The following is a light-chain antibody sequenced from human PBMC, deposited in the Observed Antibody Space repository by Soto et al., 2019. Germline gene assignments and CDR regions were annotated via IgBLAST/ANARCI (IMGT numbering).Light chain of an antibody. CDR1: QGISSY. V-gene: IGKV1-9*01. CDR2: AAS. CDR3: QQLNSYLLT. Sequence: DIQLTQSPSFLSASVGDRVTITCRASQGISSYLAWYQQKPGKAPKLLIYAASTLQSGFPSRFSGSGSGTEFTLTISSLQPEDFATYYCQQLNSYLLTFGQGTRLEIK. J-gene: IGKJ5*01.